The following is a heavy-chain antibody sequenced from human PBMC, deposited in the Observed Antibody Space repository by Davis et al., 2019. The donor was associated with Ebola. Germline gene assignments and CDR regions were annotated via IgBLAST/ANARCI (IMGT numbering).Heavy chain of an antibody. D-gene: IGHD6-13*01. CDR1: GFTFSNYA. CDR2: ISNDGSKK. CDR3: AKIGGIAAHFDY. J-gene: IGHJ4*02. Sequence: GESLKISCAASGFTFSNYAMHWVRQAPGKGLEWVARISNDGSKKSYADSVKGRFTISRDNSKNTLYLQMNSLRAEDTAVYYCAKIGGIAAHFDYWGQGTLVTVSS. V-gene: IGHV3-30*18.